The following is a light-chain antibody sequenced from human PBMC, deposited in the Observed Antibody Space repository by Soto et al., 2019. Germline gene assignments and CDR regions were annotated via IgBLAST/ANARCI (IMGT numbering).Light chain of an antibody. V-gene: IGKV1-5*01. CDR1: QTISSG. J-gene: IGKJ1*01. CDR3: QQYKSYKT. CDR2: DAS. Sequence: DIPMTQSPSTLSASVGDRVTITCRASQTISSGLAWYQQKPGKAPKVLIYDASTLESGVPSRFSGSGSGTKFTLTISSLQPDDFATYYCQQYKSYKTFGQGTKV.